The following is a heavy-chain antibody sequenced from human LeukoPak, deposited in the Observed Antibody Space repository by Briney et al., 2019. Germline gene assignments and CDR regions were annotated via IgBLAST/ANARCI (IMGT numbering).Heavy chain of an antibody. CDR2: IYSGGST. CDR1: GFTVSTNY. CDR3: ARPEAYYYYYGMDV. V-gene: IGHV3-53*01. Sequence: GGSLRLSCVASGFTVSTNYMSWVRQAPGKGLEWVSVIYSGGSTYYADSVKGRFTISRDNAKNSLYLQMNSLRAEDTAVYYCARPEAYYYYYGMDVWGQGTTVTVSS. J-gene: IGHJ6*02.